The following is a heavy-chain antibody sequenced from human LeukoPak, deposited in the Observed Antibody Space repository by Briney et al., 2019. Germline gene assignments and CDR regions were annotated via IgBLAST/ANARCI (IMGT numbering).Heavy chain of an antibody. V-gene: IGHV4-4*09. CDR1: GGSISTYY. J-gene: IGHJ4*02. CDR2: IHASGPT. Sequence: SETLSPTCTVSGGSISTYYWSWIRRPPGKGLEWIAYIHASGPTNYNPSLKSRITISVDTSKNQFSLKLSSVTAADTAVYYCARHDAGIAARPFDNWGQGTLVTVSS. D-gene: IGHD6-6*01. CDR3: ARHDAGIAARPFDN.